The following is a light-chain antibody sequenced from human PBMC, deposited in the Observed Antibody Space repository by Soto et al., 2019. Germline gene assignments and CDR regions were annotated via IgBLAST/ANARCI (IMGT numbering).Light chain of an antibody. V-gene: IGLV2-11*01. J-gene: IGLJ1*01. CDR3: CSYAGAFTYV. Sequence: QSALTQPRSVSGSPGHSVTISCTGTSSDVGGYSYVSWYQQHPGKAPKLMISDVSKRPSGVPDRFSGSKFGNTASLTISGLQAEEEDDYYCCSYAGAFTYVFGSGTKLTVL. CDR2: DVS. CDR1: SSDVGGYSY.